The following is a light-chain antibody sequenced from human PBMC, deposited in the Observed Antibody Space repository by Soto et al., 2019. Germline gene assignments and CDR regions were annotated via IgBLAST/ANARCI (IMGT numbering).Light chain of an antibody. CDR3: SSYAGSNIVV. Sequence: QSPLTQPPSASGSPGQSVTISYTGTSSDVGGHNFVSWYQQHPGKAPKLMIYEVSERPSGVPDRFSGSKSGNTASLTVSGLQAEDEADYYCSSYAGSNIVVFGGGTKLTVL. V-gene: IGLV2-8*01. J-gene: IGLJ2*01. CDR2: EVS. CDR1: SSDVGGHNF.